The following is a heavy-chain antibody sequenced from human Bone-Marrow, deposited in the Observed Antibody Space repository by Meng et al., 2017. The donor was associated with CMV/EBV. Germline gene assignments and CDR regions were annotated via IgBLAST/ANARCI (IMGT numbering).Heavy chain of an antibody. V-gene: IGHV3-23*01. Sequence: SLKISCAASGFTFSSYAMSWVRQAPGKGLEWVSAISGSGGSTYYADSVKGRFTISRDNSKNTLYLQMNSLRAEDTAVYYCAREEENTAMVTVAFDIWCQGTMVTVSS. CDR1: GFTFSSYA. J-gene: IGHJ3*02. D-gene: IGHD5-18*01. CDR3: AREEENTAMVTVAFDI. CDR2: ISGSGGST.